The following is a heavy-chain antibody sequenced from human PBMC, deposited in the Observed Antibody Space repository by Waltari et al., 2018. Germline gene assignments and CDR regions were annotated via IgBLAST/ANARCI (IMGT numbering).Heavy chain of an antibody. CDR3: ARDSSFTEGLYYMDV. CDR2: ISSSSSTI. Sequence: QVQLQESGPGLVKPSETLSLTCAVSGYSISSGYYWGWIRQPPGKGLEWVSYISSSSSTIYYADSVKGRFTISRDNAKNSLYLQMNSLRAEDTAVYYCARDSSFTEGLYYMDVWGKGTTVTVSS. D-gene: IGHD3-16*01. J-gene: IGHJ6*03. CDR1: GYSISSGYY. V-gene: IGHV3-11*04.